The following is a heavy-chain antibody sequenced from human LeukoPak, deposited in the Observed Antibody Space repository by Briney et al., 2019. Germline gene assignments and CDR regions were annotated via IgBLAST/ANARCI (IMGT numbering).Heavy chain of an antibody. CDR2: INWNGGST. J-gene: IGHJ4*02. Sequence: RPGGSLRLSCAASGFTFDDYGMSWVRQAPGKGLEWVSGINWNGGSTGYADSVKGRFTISRDNAKNSLYLQMNSLRAEDTALYHCARRLGSFGTYYFDYWGQGTLVTVSS. D-gene: IGHD1-26*01. CDR1: GFTFDDYG. CDR3: ARRLGSFGTYYFDY. V-gene: IGHV3-20*01.